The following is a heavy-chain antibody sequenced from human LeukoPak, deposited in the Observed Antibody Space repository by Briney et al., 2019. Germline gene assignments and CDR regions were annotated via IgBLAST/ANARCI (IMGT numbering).Heavy chain of an antibody. J-gene: IGHJ4*02. D-gene: IGHD6-19*01. CDR3: ASSIAVAGTLDY. Sequence: GGSLRLSCAASGFTFSTYAMTWVRQAPGKGLERVSLISGTGGSTYYADSVKGRFTISRDNSKNTLYLQMNTLRAEDTAVYYCASSIAVAGTLDYWGQGTLVTVSS. CDR2: ISGTGGST. CDR1: GFTFSTYA. V-gene: IGHV3-23*01.